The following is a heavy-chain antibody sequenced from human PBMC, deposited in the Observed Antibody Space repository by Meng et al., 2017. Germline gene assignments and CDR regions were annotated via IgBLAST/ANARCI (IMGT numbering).Heavy chain of an antibody. D-gene: IGHD6-13*01. CDR1: GFSLSTSGVC. CDR2: IYWDDDK. J-gene: IGHJ4*02. CDR3: AHCLYSSSCDY. Sequence: QVNLKEAGPNLVKPTQTLTLTCTFSGFSLSTSGVCVGWIRQAPGKALEWLALIYWDDDKRYSPSLKSRLTITKDTSKNQVVLTMTNMDPVDTATYYCAHCLYSSSCDYWGQGTLVTVSS. V-gene: IGHV2-5*02.